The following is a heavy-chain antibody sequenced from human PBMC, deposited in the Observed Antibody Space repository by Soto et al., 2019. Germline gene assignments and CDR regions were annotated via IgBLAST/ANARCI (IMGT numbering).Heavy chain of an antibody. CDR1: GFTFSSYA. CDR3: AKYYGDRQTDY. V-gene: IGHV3-23*01. J-gene: IGHJ4*02. D-gene: IGHD4-17*01. CDR2: ISGSGGRT. Sequence: EVQLLESGGGLVQPGESLRLSCAASGFTFSSYAMSWVRQAPGKGLEWVSAISGSGGRTYYAYSVKGRFTISRDNSKNTLYLQMNSLRAEDTAVYYCAKYYGDRQTDYWGQGTLVTVSS.